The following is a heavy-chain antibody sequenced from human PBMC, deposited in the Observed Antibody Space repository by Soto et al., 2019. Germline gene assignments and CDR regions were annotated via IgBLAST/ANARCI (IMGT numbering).Heavy chain of an antibody. Sequence: QVTLKESGPVLVKPTETLTLTCTVSGFPLSNARMGVSWIRQPPGKALEWLAHIFSNDEKSYRRSLKNRLTISKYTSKSQVVLTMTNMDPVDTATYYCARYDGYTFNFAYWGQGALVTVSS. CDR2: IFSNDEK. D-gene: IGHD5-12*01. V-gene: IGHV2-26*01. J-gene: IGHJ4*02. CDR1: GFPLSNARMG. CDR3: ARYDGYTFNFAY.